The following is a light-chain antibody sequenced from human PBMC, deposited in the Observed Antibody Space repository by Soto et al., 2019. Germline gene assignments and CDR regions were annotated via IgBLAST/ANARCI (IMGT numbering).Light chain of an antibody. CDR1: SSNIGSHT. CDR2: TNN. CDR3: AAWDDSLNGVV. V-gene: IGLV1-44*01. J-gene: IGLJ2*01. Sequence: QLVLTQPPSASGTPGQRVTISCSGSSSNIGSHTVNWYQQLPGTAPKLLIYTNNQRPSGVPDRFSGSKSGTSASLAVSGLQSEDEADYYCAAWDDSLNGVVFGGGTQLTVL.